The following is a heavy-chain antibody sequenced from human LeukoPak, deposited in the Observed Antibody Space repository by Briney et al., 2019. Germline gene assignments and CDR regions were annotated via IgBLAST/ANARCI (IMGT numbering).Heavy chain of an antibody. J-gene: IGHJ6*03. CDR1: GYYISGGYY. D-gene: IGHD3-9*01. V-gene: IGHV4-38-2*02. CDR3: ARGRLLRYFDWYTRGVYMDV. CDR2: IYQSGRT. Sequence: SETLSLTCTVSGYYISGGYYWGWIRQPPGKGLEWIGSIYQSGRTYYNLSLKSRVTILVDTSKNQFSLKLSSVTAADTAVYYCARGRLLRYFDWYTRGVYMDVWGKGTTVTVSS.